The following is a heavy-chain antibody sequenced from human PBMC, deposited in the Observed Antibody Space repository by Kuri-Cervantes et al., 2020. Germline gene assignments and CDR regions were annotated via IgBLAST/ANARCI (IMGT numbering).Heavy chain of an antibody. CDR3: ARQDDVFDI. CDR2: IDPDSDGT. V-gene: IGHV1-2*02. CDR1: GYTVTDYY. Sequence: ASVKVSCKASGYTVTDYYIHWLRQAPGQGLEWMGWIDPDSDGTHHAQKFQGRVAMTRDESTSTAYMELSSLRSEDTAVYYCARQDDVFDIWGQGTMVTVSS. J-gene: IGHJ3*02.